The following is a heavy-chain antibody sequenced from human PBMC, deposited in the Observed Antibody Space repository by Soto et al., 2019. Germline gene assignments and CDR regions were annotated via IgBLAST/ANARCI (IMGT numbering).Heavy chain of an antibody. J-gene: IGHJ6*02. Sequence: ASVKVSCKASGYSVTSYGISWVRQAPGPGLEWMGWISAYNGNTNYAQKLQGRVTMTTDTSTSTAYMELRSLRSDDPAVYYCAREGSDNWNDVWYYGMDVWGQGTTVTVSS. CDR1: GYSVTSYG. V-gene: IGHV1-18*01. CDR3: AREGSDNWNDVWYYGMDV. CDR2: ISAYNGNT. D-gene: IGHD1-1*01.